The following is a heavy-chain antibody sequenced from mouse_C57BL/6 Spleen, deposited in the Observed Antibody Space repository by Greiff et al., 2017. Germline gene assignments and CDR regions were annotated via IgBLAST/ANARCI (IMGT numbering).Heavy chain of an antibody. J-gene: IGHJ2*01. Sequence: QVQLQQPGAELVRPGTSVKLSCKASGYTFTSYWMHWVKQRPGQGLEWIGVIDPSDSYTNYNQKFKGKATLTVDTSSSTAYMQLSSLTSEDSAVYYCARGGTVVATRDFDYWGQGTTLTVSS. CDR2: IDPSDSYT. D-gene: IGHD1-1*01. CDR1: GYTFTSYW. V-gene: IGHV1-59*01. CDR3: ARGGTVVATRDFDY.